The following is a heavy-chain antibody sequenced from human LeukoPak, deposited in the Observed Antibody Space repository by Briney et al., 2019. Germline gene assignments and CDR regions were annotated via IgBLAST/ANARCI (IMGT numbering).Heavy chain of an antibody. CDR3: AREGRQDYVYFDC. CDR2: INYSGDT. D-gene: IGHD4-17*01. V-gene: IGHV4-59*01. Sequence: SETLSLTCTVSGDSISSYYWSWIRQPPGKGLEWMGYINYSGDTNYNPSLKSRVTISVDTSKNQFSLRLTSVTAADTAVYYCAREGRQDYVYFDCWGQGTLVTVSS. J-gene: IGHJ4*02. CDR1: GDSISSYY.